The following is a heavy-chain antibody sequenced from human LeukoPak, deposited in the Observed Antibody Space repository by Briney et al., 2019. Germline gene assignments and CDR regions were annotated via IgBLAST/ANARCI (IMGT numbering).Heavy chain of an antibody. CDR3: ATVQTSGWYYFDY. CDR1: GDSVSSGNYY. D-gene: IGHD6-19*01. CDR2: IYNIGST. J-gene: IGHJ4*02. V-gene: IGHV4-61*01. Sequence: SETLSLACTVSGDSVSSGNYYWSWIRQPPGTGLEWIGYIYNIGSTNYNPSLKSRATISVDTSKNQFSLKLSSVTAADTAVYYCATVQTSGWYYFDYWGQGTLVTVSS.